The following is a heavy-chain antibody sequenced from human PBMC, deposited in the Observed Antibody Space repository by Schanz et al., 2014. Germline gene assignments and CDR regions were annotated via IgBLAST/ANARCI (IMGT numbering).Heavy chain of an antibody. CDR2: ISAYNGHT. V-gene: IGHV1-18*01. CDR1: GGTFSSYT. Sequence: QVQLVQSEAEVKKPGSSVKVSCKASGGTFSSYTISWVRQAPGQGLEWMGRISAYNGHTDYAQKLQGRVTLTTATSTSTAYMELRNLRSDDTAVYYCARAKRFGDMDVWGQGTTVTVSS. CDR3: ARAKRFGDMDV. D-gene: IGHD3-10*01. J-gene: IGHJ6*02.